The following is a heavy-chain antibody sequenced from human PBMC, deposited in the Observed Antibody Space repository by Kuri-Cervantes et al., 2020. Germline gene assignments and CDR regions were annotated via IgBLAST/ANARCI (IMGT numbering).Heavy chain of an antibody. D-gene: IGHD1-26*01. J-gene: IGHJ5*02. CDR1: GFTVSSNY. V-gene: IGHV3-53*04. CDR2: IYSGGST. Sequence: GESLKISCAASGFTVSSNYMSWVRQAPGKGLEWVSVIYSGGSTYYADSVKGRFTISRHNSKNTLYLQMNSLRAEDTAVYYCARGWWERNWFDPGGQGTLVTVSS. CDR3: ARGWWERNWFDP.